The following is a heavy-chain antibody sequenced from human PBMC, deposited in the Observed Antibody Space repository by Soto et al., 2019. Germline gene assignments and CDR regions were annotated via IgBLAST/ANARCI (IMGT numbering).Heavy chain of an antibody. V-gene: IGHV4-34*01. CDR3: ARSTYYYDSSDYYSFYFDY. CDR1: GGSVSGYD. CDR2: INHSGST. D-gene: IGHD3-22*01. Sequence: SETLSLTCAVYGGSVSGYDVSGTRQPPGKGLEWIGEINHSGSTNYNPSLKSRVTISVDTSKNQFYLKLSSVTAADTAVYYCARSTYYYDSSDYYSFYFDYWGQGTLVTVSS. J-gene: IGHJ4*02.